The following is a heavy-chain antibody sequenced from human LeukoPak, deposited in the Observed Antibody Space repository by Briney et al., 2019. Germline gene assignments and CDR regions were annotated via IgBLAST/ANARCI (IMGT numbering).Heavy chain of an antibody. Sequence: GGSLRLSCAASGFTFSDYYMSWIRQAPGKGLEWDSYISSSGSTIYYADSVKGRFTISRDNAKNSLYLQMNSLRAEDTAVYYCARESQQRWYRGRGSYYFDYWGQGTLVTVSS. CDR2: ISSSGSTI. CDR1: GFTFSDYY. V-gene: IGHV3-11*01. CDR3: ARESQQRWYRGRGSYYFDY. J-gene: IGHJ4*02. D-gene: IGHD6-13*01.